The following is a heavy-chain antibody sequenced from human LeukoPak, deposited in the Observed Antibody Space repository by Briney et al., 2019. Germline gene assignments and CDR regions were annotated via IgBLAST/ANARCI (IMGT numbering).Heavy chain of an antibody. CDR2: ISESGDGT. J-gene: IGHJ5*02. D-gene: IGHD2/OR15-2a*01. CDR1: GLTFRDYG. Sequence: GGSLRLSCVVSGLTFRDYGMSWVRQAPGKGLEWISAISESGDGTFYAGSVQGRFSISRDNSKNTLYLQMNSLRAEDTAVYYCAKHILSKSWFDPWGQGTLVTVSS. V-gene: IGHV3-23*01. CDR3: AKHILSKSWFDP.